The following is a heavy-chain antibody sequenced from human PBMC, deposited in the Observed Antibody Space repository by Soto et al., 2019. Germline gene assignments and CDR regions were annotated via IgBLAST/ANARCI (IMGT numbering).Heavy chain of an antibody. CDR2: IIPIFGTA. CDR1: GGTFNRYT. D-gene: IGHD3-10*01. CDR3: ALWGFRDGNHSKNNYSGMDV. V-gene: IGHV1-69*01. J-gene: IGHJ6*02. Sequence: VQLVQSGAEVKKPGSSVKLSCKASGGTFNRYTISWVRQAPGQGLEWMGGIIPIFGTANYAQKFQGRVAIIADESTSAAYMELRSLRSEDTAVYYCALWGFRDGNHSKNNYSGMDVWGQGTTVTVSS.